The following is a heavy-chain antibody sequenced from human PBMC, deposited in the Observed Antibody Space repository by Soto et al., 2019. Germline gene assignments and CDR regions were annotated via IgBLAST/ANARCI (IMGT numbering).Heavy chain of an antibody. J-gene: IGHJ5*02. D-gene: IGHD2-2*01. V-gene: IGHV1-2*04. Sequence: ASVKVSCKASGYTFTGYYMHWVRQAPGQGLEWMGWINPNSGGTNYAQKFQGWVTMTRDTSISTAYMELSRLRSDDTAVYYCARGGGYCSSTSCYAGDWFDPWGQGTLVTVSS. CDR2: INPNSGGT. CDR1: GYTFTGYY. CDR3: ARGGGYCSSTSCYAGDWFDP.